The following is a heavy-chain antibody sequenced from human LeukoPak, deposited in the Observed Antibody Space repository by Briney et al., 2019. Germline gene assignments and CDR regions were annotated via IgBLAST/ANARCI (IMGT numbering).Heavy chain of an antibody. V-gene: IGHV3-9*01. CDR2: ISWNSGSI. J-gene: IGHJ4*02. Sequence: GGSLRLSCAASGFTFDDYAMHWARQAPGKGLEWVSGISWNSGSIGYADSVKGRFTISRDNAKNSLYLQMNSLRAEDTALYYCAKDPSIYSSTPHFDYWGQGTLVTVSS. D-gene: IGHD6-13*01. CDR1: GFTFDDYA. CDR3: AKDPSIYSSTPHFDY.